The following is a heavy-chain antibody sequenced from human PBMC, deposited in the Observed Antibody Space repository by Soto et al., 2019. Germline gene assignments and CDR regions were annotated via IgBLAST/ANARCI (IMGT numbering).Heavy chain of an antibody. CDR3: ARDRWVVPAAMRYYYGMDV. V-gene: IGHV3-7*03. CDR1: GFTFSSYW. D-gene: IGHD2-2*01. CDR2: IKQDGSEK. Sequence: VGSLRLSCAASGFTFSSYWMSWVRQAPGKGLEWVANIKQDGSEKYYVDSVKGRFTISRDNAKNSLYLQMNSLRAEDTAVYYCARDRWVVPAAMRYYYGMDVWGQGTTVTVSS. J-gene: IGHJ6*02.